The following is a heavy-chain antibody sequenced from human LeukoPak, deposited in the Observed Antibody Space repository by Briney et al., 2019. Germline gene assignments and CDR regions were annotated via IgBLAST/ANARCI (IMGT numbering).Heavy chain of an antibody. CDR2: IGSSSSHT. Sequence: GSLRLSCAASGFTFTDFYMNWIRQAPGKGPEWISFIGSSSSHTNYADSVKGRFTISRDNAKNSLSLQMNSLRDEDTAVYYCARDSRFDGSGHYTAFDVWGQGTMVTVSS. CDR3: ARDSRFDGSGHYTAFDV. J-gene: IGHJ3*01. D-gene: IGHD3-22*01. CDR1: GFTFTDFY. V-gene: IGHV3-11*05.